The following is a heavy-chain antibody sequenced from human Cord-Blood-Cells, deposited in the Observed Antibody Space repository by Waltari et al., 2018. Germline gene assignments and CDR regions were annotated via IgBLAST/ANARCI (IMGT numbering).Heavy chain of an antibody. J-gene: IGHJ6*03. CDR3: AVGYSSSSPFGVRGYYYHMDV. D-gene: IGHD6-6*01. CDR2: SRPCRSIT. CDR1: GGTFSSYA. V-gene: IGHV1-69*09. Sequence: QVQLVQSGAEVKKPGSSVKVSCKASGGTFSSYAISWVRQAPGQGLEWMGRSRPCRSITNKAPKMQGRVTVTGEKPTSTADIELGSLRSAYTAVYYCAVGYSSSSPFGVRGYYYHMDVWGKGTSVTFSS.